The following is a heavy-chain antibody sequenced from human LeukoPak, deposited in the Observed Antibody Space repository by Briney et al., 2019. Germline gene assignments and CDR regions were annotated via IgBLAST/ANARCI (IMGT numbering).Heavy chain of an antibody. J-gene: IGHJ5*02. CDR2: MHTSGSS. Sequence: SETLSLTCSVSGGSISNYYWTWIRQPAGKGLEWLGRMHTSGSSSYNPSLKSRVTMSVDTSKNQFSLKLSSVTAADTAVYYCARGRRYSSPRGWFDPWGQGTLVTVSS. D-gene: IGHD6-13*01. V-gene: IGHV4-4*07. CDR3: ARGRRYSSPRGWFDP. CDR1: GGSISNYY.